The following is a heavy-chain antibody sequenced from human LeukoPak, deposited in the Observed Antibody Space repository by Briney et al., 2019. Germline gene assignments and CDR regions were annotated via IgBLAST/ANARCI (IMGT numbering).Heavy chain of an antibody. Sequence: ASVTLSCKASGYTFTAHYLHWARQAPGQGLGWMAWINHNSGGTKYAEKFQGRVTVTRDTSTSTAYMELSRLRSDDTAVYYCARGTDYGDYGGTWFYYYYMDVWGEGTTVTVSS. J-gene: IGHJ6*03. CDR2: INHNSGGT. CDR1: GYTFTAHY. V-gene: IGHV1-2*02. CDR3: ARGTDYGDYGGTWFYYYYMDV. D-gene: IGHD4-17*01.